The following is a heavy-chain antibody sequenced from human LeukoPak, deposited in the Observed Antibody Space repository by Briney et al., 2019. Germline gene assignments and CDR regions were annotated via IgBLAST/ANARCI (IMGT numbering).Heavy chain of an antibody. D-gene: IGHD3-22*01. CDR1: GFTFSSYA. V-gene: IGHV3-30-3*01. CDR2: ISYDGSNK. CDR3: ARVRYYDSSGYQTYYFDY. J-gene: IGHJ4*02. Sequence: QPGGSLRLSCATSGFTFSSYAMHWVRQAPGKGLEWVAVISYDGSNKYYADSVKGRFTISRDNSKNTLYLQMNSLRAEDTAVYYCARVRYYDSSGYQTYYFDYWGQGTLVTVSS.